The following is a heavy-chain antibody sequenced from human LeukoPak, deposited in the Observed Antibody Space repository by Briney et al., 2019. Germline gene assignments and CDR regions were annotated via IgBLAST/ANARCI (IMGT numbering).Heavy chain of an antibody. V-gene: IGHV4-38-2*02. J-gene: IGHJ4*02. CDR1: GYSISSNYY. CDR2: IYHSGST. D-gene: IGHD3-10*01. CDR3: ARDRGRPLTYLWFGELFSDY. Sequence: SETLSLTCTVSGYSISSNYYWGWIRPPPGKGLEWIGSIYHSGSTYYNPSLKSRVTISVDTSKNQFSLKVSSVTAADTAVYYCARDRGRPLTYLWFGELFSDYWGQGTLVTVSS.